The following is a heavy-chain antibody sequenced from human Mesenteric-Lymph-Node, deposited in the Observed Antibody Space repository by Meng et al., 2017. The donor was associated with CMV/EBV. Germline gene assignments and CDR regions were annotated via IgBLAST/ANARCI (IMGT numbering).Heavy chain of an antibody. CDR1: GYTFTSYY. CDR2: INPSGGST. D-gene: IGHD1-14*01. Sequence: ASVKVSCKASGYTFTSYYMHWVRQAPGQGLEWMGIINPSGGSTSYAQKFQGRVTMTRDTSTSTVYMELSSLRSEDTAVYYCARNARANLGERLFDYWGQGTLVTVSS. V-gene: IGHV1-46*01. CDR3: ARNARANLGERLFDY. J-gene: IGHJ4*02.